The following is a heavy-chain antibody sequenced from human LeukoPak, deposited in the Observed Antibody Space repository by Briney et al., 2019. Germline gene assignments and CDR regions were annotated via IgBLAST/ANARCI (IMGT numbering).Heavy chain of an antibody. CDR2: MNPNSGNT. V-gene: IGHV1-8*01. D-gene: IGHD6-19*01. CDR3: ARGRIAVAATAY. Sequence: GASVKVSRKASGYTFTSYDINWVRQATGQGLEWMGWMNPNSGNTGYAQKFQGGVTMTRNTSISTAYMELSSLRSEDTAVYYCARGRIAVAATAYWGQGTLVTVSS. CDR1: GYTFTSYD. J-gene: IGHJ4*02.